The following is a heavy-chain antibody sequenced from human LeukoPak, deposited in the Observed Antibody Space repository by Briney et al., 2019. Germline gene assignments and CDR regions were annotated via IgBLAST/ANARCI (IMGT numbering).Heavy chain of an antibody. D-gene: IGHD6-13*01. CDR3: AREWSAAGTPLDY. J-gene: IGHJ4*02. CDR1: GYTFTSYY. CDR2: INPSGGST. V-gene: IGHV1-46*01. Sequence: ASVKVSCKVSGYTFTSYYMHWVRQAPGQGLEWMGIINPSGGSTSYAQKFQGRVTMTRDMSTSTVYMELSSLRSEDTAVYYCAREWSAAGTPLDYWGQGTLVTVSS.